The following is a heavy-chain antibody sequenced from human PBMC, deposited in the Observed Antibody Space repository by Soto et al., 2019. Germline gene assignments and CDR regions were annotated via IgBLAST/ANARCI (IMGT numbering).Heavy chain of an antibody. J-gene: IGHJ4*02. CDR1: GASVNSSSYY. CDR2: IYYSGST. CDR3: ARQPCSRGRASFDY. D-gene: IGHD2-15*01. Sequence: SETLSLTCTASGASVNSSSYYWGWIRQPPGQGLAWIQSIYYSGSTYFNPSLRSRVTLSLDASKNQLPLTLKPVTGADTAAYYCARQPCSRGRASFDYWGQGILVTVSS. V-gene: IGHV4-39*01.